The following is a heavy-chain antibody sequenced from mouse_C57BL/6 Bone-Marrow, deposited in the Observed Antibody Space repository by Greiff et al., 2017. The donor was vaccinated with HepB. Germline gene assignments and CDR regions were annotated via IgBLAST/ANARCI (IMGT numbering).Heavy chain of an antibody. Sequence: QVHVKQSGAELVKPGASVKISCKASGYAFSSYWMNWVKQRPGKGLEWIGQIYPGDGDTNYNGKFKGKATLTADKSSSTAYMQLSSLTSEDSAVYFCARGGLCVYYFDYWGQGTTLTVSS. V-gene: IGHV1-80*01. CDR3: ARGGLCVYYFDY. CDR1: GYAFSSYW. CDR2: IYPGDGDT. J-gene: IGHJ2*01. D-gene: IGHD3-1*01.